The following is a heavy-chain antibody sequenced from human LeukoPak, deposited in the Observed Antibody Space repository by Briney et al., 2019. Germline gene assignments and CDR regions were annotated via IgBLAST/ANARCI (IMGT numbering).Heavy chain of an antibody. CDR1: GGTFSSYT. V-gene: IGHV1-69*04. Sequence: ASVKVSRKASGGTFSSYTISWVRQAPGQGLEWMGRIIPILGIANYAQKFQGRVTITVDKSTSTAYMELSSLRSEDTAVYYCARDRGYCSGGSCYPDYWGQGTLVTVSS. CDR3: ARDRGYCSGGSCYPDY. CDR2: IIPILGIA. D-gene: IGHD2-15*01. J-gene: IGHJ4*02.